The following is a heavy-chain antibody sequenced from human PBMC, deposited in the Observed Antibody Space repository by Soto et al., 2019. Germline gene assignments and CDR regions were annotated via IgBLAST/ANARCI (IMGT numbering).Heavy chain of an antibody. J-gene: IGHJ4*02. CDR3: ARDWESVVLLDY. CDR1: SNVFTGYG. V-gene: IGHV1-18*01. CDR2: ISAYNGNT. Sequence: VSCKDSSNVFTGYGISWGRHPPGKRHERMGWISAYNGNTNYAQKLQGRVTMTTDTSTRTAYMELRTLRPDDTTVYYCARDWESVVLLDYWGQGTLVTVSS. D-gene: IGHD1-26*01.